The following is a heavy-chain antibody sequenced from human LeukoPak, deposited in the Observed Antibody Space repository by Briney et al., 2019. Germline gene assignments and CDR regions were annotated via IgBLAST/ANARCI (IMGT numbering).Heavy chain of an antibody. J-gene: IGHJ4*02. V-gene: IGHV3-30*18. CDR2: ISYDGSNK. CDR1: GFTFSSYG. D-gene: IGHD6-13*01. CDR3: AKVPYMSVIAAAGPFDY. Sequence: GGSLRLSCAAAGFTFSSYGMHWVRKAPGKGLEWVAVISYDGSNKYYADSVKGRFTISRDNSKNTLYLQMNSLRAEDTAVYYCAKVPYMSVIAAAGPFDYWGQGTLVTVSS.